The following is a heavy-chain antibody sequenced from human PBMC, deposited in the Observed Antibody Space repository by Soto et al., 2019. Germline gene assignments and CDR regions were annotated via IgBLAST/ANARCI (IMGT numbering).Heavy chain of an antibody. D-gene: IGHD6-13*01. CDR2: INTDNGGA. V-gene: IGHV1-2*02. J-gene: IGHJ5*02. CDR1: GYIFTDYH. CDR3: AQERGSNSLPPSYNWFDT. Sequence: QVQLVQSGAEVKKPGASVKVSCKASGYIFTDYHIHWVRQAPGQGLEFMGWINTDNGGAGSAQQFQGRVTVTRDTSITTVYLELSNPRSDDTAVYFCAQERGSNSLPPSYNWFDTWGQGTLITVSS.